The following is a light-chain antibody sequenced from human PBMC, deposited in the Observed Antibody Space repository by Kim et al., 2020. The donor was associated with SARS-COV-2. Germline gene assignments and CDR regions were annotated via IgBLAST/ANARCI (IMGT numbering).Light chain of an antibody. V-gene: IGLV7-43*01. CDR1: TGAVHSGYY. Sequence: TVTLTCVSSTGAVHSGYYPNWFQQRPGQAPRALIYSTDNKYSWTPARFSGSLLGGKAALTLSGVQPEDEAEYYCLLYFGGIQPLWVFCGETLLTVL. CDR2: STD. CDR3: LLYFGGIQPLWV. J-gene: IGLJ3*02.